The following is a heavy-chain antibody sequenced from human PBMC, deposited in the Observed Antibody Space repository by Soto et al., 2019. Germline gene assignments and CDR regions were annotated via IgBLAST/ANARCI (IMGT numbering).Heavy chain of an antibody. J-gene: IGHJ6*02. CDR3: ARDPGSGYDFYYGMDV. CDR2: IIPIFGTA. D-gene: IGHD5-12*01. Sequence: GASVKVSCKASGGTFSSYAISWVRQAPGQGLEWMGGIIPIFGTANYAQKFQGRATMTTDTSTSTAYMELRSLRSDDTAVYYCARDPGSGYDFYYGMDVWGQGTTVTVSS. V-gene: IGHV1-69*05. CDR1: GGTFSSYA.